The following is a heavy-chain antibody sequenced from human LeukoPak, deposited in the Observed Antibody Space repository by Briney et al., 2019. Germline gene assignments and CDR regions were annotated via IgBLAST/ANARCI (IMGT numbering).Heavy chain of an antibody. V-gene: IGHV4-34*01. CDR2: INHSGST. D-gene: IGHD3-16*02. CDR1: GGSFSGYY. Sequence: SETLSLTCAVYGGSFSGYYWSWIRQPPGKGLEWIGEINHSGSTNYNPSLKSRVTISVDTSKNQFSLKLSSVTAADTAVYYRARLPGGGELSGVIKNWGQGTLVTVSS. CDR3: ARLPGGGELSGVIKN. J-gene: IGHJ4*02.